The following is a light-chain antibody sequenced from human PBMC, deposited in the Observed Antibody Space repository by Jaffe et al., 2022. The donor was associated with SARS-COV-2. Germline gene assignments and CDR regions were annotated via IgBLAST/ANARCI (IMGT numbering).Light chain of an antibody. V-gene: IGLV2-8*01. CDR3: CSYAGNNNYV. Sequence: QSALTQPPSASGSPGQSVTISCTGTSNDVGGYEYVSWYQFHPGKAPRLLIFDVNKRPSGVPYRFSGSKSDNTASLTVSGLQADDEADYYCCSYAGNNNYVFGTGTKVSVL. CDR1: SNDVGGYEY. CDR2: DVN. J-gene: IGLJ1*01.